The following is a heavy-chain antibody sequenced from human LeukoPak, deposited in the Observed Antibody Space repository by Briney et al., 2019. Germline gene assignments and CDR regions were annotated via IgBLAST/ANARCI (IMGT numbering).Heavy chain of an antibody. V-gene: IGHV4-30-4*01. CDR3: ARAGSGYSYGYTDY. D-gene: IGHD5-18*01. Sequence: SETLSLTCTVSGGSISSGDYYWRWIRQPPGKGLEWIGYIYYSGSTYYNPSLKSRVTISVDTSKNQFSLKLSSVTAADTAVYYCARAGSGYSYGYTDYWGQGTLVTVSS. CDR2: IYYSGST. J-gene: IGHJ4*02. CDR1: GGSISSGDYY.